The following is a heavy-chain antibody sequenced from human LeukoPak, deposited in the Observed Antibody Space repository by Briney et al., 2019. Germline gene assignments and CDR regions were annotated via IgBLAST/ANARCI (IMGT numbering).Heavy chain of an antibody. CDR1: GGSISSGSYY. CDR3: ARGQKYRNGYTVTELGSGYFDY. V-gene: IGHV4-61*02. CDR2: IYTSGST. Sequence: SETLSLTCTVSGGSISSGSYYWSWIRQPAGKGLEWIGRIYTSGSTNYNPSLKSRVTISVDTSKNQFSLKLSSVTAADTAVYYCARGQKYRNGYTVTELGSGYFDYWGQGTLVTVSS. D-gene: IGHD5-18*01. J-gene: IGHJ4*02.